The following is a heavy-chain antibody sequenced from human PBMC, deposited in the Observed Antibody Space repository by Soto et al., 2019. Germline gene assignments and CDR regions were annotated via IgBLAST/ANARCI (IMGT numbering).Heavy chain of an antibody. V-gene: IGHV3-30*18. Sequence: QVQLVESGGGVVQPGRSLRLSCAASGFTFSSYGMHWVRQAPGKGLEWVAVISYDVSNKYYADSVKGRFTISRDNSKNTLYLQMNSLRAEDTAVYYCAKDNCISTSCYRLYNWFDPWGQGTLVTVSS. CDR1: GFTFSSYG. J-gene: IGHJ5*02. D-gene: IGHD2-2*01. CDR3: AKDNCISTSCYRLYNWFDP. CDR2: ISYDVSNK.